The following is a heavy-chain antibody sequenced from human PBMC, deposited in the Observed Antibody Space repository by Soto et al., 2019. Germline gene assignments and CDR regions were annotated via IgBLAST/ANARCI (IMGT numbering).Heavy chain of an antibody. CDR1: GFTFSSFA. D-gene: IGHD2-2*01. CDR3: ATMHY. CDR2: TSTSGDIT. Sequence: EVQLLESGGGLVQPGGSLRLSCAASGFTFSSFAMSWVRQAPGKGLEWVSSTSTSGDITYYAEAVKGRFTISRDNSKNMLYLQVNSLRAEDTAIYYCATMHYWGQGTLVTVSS. V-gene: IGHV3-23*01. J-gene: IGHJ4*02.